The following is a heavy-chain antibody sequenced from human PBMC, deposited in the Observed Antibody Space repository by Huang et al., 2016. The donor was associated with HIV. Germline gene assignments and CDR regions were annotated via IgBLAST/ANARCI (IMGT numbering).Heavy chain of an antibody. CDR1: GGSITSSSYY. V-gene: IGHV4-39*01. D-gene: IGHD3-22*01. CDR3: ARHFSYYDSSGYTPWDAFDI. J-gene: IGHJ3*02. CDR2: SYYSGST. Sequence: QLQLQGSGPGLVKPSETLSLTCTVSGGSITSSSYYWGWIRQPPGKGLEWVGSSYYSGSTDYTPPLKGRVTVPVDTSKNQFSRKLSSVTAADTAVYYCARHFSYYDSSGYTPWDAFDIWGQGTMVTVSS.